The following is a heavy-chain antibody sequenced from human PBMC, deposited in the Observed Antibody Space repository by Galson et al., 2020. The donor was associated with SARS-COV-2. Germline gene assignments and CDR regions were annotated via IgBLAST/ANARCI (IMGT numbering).Heavy chain of an antibody. Sequence: GGSLRLSCAASGFTFSDYGIHWVRQAPGKGLEWVAVIWVGGTNKFYADSVKGRFTISRDDSKNTLYLQMNSLRAEDTAMYYCASEEYPGRYSDYATGSIHTWGQGTMVTVSS. V-gene: IGHV3-33*08. CDR1: GFTFSDYG. CDR3: ASEEYPGRYSDYATGSIHT. CDR2: IWVGGTNK. D-gene: IGHD5-18*01. J-gene: IGHJ3*02.